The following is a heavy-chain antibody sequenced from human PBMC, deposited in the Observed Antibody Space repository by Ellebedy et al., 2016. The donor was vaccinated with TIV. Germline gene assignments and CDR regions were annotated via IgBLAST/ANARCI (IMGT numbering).Heavy chain of an antibody. J-gene: IGHJ5*02. V-gene: IGHV4-59*12. CDR3: ARAAYSNYADWFDP. CDR1: GGSISSYY. CDR2: IYYSGST. Sequence: SETLSLXCTVSGGSISSYYWSWIRQPPGKGLEWIGYIYYSGSTNYNPSLKSRVTISVDTSKNQFSLKLSSVTAADTAVYYCARAAYSNYADWFDPWGQGTLVTVSS. D-gene: IGHD4-11*01.